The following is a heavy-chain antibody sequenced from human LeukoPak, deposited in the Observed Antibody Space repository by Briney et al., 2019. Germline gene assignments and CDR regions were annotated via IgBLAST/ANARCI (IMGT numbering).Heavy chain of an antibody. D-gene: IGHD1-26*01. V-gene: IGHV3-30*18. CDR1: GLTFSVFG. J-gene: IGHJ4*02. CDR3: AKGRSGSYQDFDH. Sequence: PGRSLRLSCGASGLTFSVFGVHWVRQAPGKGLEWVAFISSDESKKYHVDSVKGRFTISRDNSKNMVYLQMNSLSAEDTAVYYCAKGRSGSYQDFDHWGPGTLVTVSS. CDR2: ISSDESKK.